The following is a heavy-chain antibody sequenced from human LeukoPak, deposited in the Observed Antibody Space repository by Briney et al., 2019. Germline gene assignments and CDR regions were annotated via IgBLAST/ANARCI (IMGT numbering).Heavy chain of an antibody. V-gene: IGHV5-51*01. J-gene: IGHJ6*03. CDR3: ARLDPFHGYYYMDV. CDR1: GYSFTSYW. D-gene: IGHD2/OR15-2a*01. Sequence: KGGESLKISCKGSGYSFTSYWIGWVRQMPGKGVELMGIIYPGDSDTRYSPSFQGQVNISAAKSISTAYLQWSSLKASDTAMYYCARLDPFHGYYYMDVWGKGTTVTVSS. CDR2: IYPGDSDT.